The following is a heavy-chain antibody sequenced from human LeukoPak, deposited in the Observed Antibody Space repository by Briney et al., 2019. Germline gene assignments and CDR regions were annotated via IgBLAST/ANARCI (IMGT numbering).Heavy chain of an antibody. D-gene: IGHD2-15*01. J-gene: IGHJ6*02. V-gene: IGHV4-31*03. Sequence: SETLSLTCTFSGDSVSSGGYYWNWLRQHPGRGLEWIGYINYSGSTYYNPSLKSRVTMSVDTSKNQFSLKLSSVTAADTAVYYCARHARLGCSGGSCYVFADYYGMDVWGQGTTVTVSS. CDR2: INYSGST. CDR1: GDSVSSGGYY. CDR3: ARHARLGCSGGSCYVFADYYGMDV.